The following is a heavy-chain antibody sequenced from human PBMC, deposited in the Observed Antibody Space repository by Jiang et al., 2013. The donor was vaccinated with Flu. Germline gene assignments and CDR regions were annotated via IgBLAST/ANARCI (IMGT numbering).Heavy chain of an antibody. CDR3: ARASYGSGGGLFDY. CDR2: IKEDGTEE. V-gene: IGHV3-7*05. D-gene: IGHD3-10*01. Sequence: LSCAASGFTFSSYWMSWVRQAPGKGLEWVAKIKEDGTEEYYVDSVKGRFTISRDNAKNSLYLQMNSLRAEDTAVYYCARASYGSGGGLFDYWGRGALVTVSS. CDR1: GFTFSSYW. J-gene: IGHJ4*02.